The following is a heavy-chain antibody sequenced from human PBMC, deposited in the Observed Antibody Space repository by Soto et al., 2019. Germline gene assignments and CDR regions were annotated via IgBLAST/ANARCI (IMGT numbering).Heavy chain of an antibody. CDR3: ARGHYSMDV. J-gene: IGHJ6*02. CDR1: GFTFYTYA. CDR2: ISGTTGST. Sequence: EVQLLESGGGSVQPGGSLRLSCAASGFTFYTYAMIWVRQAPGKGLEWVSAISGTTGSTYYADSVQGRFSISRDNSNNMVYLHMSSLRVEDTAIFYCARGHYSMDVWGQGPTVTVSS. V-gene: IGHV3-23*01.